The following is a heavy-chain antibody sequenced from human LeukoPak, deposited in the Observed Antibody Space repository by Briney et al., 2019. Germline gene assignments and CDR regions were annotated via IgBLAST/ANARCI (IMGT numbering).Heavy chain of an antibody. D-gene: IGHD6-13*01. CDR3: ARHGGSSSWSMGGHDAFDI. V-gene: IGHV4-59*01. CDR1: GDSTAGYY. CDR2: VYRSGQI. Sequence: SETLSLTCSVSGDSTAGYYWGWIRQSPGRAPEWLAYVYRSGQIDYNSSLRGRVTVSLDRSKTQFSLRLRSLTAADTAVYYCARHGGSSSWSMGGHDAFDIWGQGTMVTVSS. J-gene: IGHJ3*02.